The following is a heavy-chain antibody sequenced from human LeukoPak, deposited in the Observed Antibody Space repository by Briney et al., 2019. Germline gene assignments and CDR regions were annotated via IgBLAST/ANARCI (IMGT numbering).Heavy chain of an antibody. D-gene: IGHD3-16*02. V-gene: IGHV3-21*01. CDR2: ISSSSSYI. CDR1: GFTFSSYS. J-gene: IGHJ4*02. CDR3: AREAYDYVWGSYRYFVDY. Sequence: GGSLRLSCAASGFTFSSYSMTWVRQAPGKGLEWVSSISSSSSYIYYADSVKGRFTISRDNAKNSLYLQMNSLRAEDTSVYYCAREAYDYVWGSYRYFVDYWGQGTLVTVSS.